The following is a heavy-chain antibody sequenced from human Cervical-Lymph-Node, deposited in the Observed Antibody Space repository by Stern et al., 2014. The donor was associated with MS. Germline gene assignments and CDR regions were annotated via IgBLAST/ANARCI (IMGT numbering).Heavy chain of an antibody. D-gene: IGHD6-13*01. J-gene: IGHJ5*02. Sequence: VQLVESGSEFKKPGASVKVSCKASGYTFTTYAMNWVRQAPGQGLEWMGWINTNTGNPTYAQGFTGRCVFSLDTSVSTAYLQISSLKAEDTAVYYCARGGRRPGTWWFDPWGQGTLVTVSS. V-gene: IGHV7-4-1*02. CDR3: ARGGRRPGTWWFDP. CDR1: GYTFTTYA. CDR2: INTNTGNP.